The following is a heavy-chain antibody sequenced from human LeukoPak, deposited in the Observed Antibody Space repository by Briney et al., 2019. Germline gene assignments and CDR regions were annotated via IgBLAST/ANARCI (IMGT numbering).Heavy chain of an antibody. CDR3: ARGSLYCYELASDVYDV. J-gene: IGHJ3*01. Sequence: SGTLSLTCAVSGGSISTTNWGCCVRQPPGKGLEWIGTIFHSGSTNYNPSLKSRVTMSVDKSKNQFSLKLTSVTAADTAVYFGARGSLYCYELASDVYDVWGQETRVTVSS. CDR1: GGSISTTNW. V-gene: IGHV4-4*02. D-gene: IGHD5-18*01. CDR2: IFHSGST.